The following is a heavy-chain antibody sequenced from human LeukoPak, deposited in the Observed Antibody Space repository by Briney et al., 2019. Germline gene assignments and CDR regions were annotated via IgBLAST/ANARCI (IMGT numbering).Heavy chain of an antibody. D-gene: IGHD2-2*03. CDR1: GFTFSSYG. CDR2: IWYDGSNK. Sequence: PGGSLRLSCAASGFTFSSYGMHWVRQAPGKGLEWVAVIWYDGSNKYYADSVKGRFTISRDNAKNSLYLQMNSLRAEDTAVYYCAGDRVDIVVVPAVPYFDYWGQGTLVTVSS. CDR3: AGDRVDIVVVPAVPYFDY. V-gene: IGHV3-33*01. J-gene: IGHJ4*02.